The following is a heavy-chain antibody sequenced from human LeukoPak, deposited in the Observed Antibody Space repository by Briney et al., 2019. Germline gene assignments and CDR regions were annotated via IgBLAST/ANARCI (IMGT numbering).Heavy chain of an antibody. V-gene: IGHV3-30*18. Sequence: QPGGSLRLSCAASGFTFSSYGMHWVRQAPGKGLEWVAVISYDGSNKYYADSVKGRFTISRDNSKNTLYLQMNSLRAEDTAVYYCAKTDYYDSSGYSYWGQGTLVTVSS. CDR2: ISYDGSNK. CDR1: GFTFSSYG. CDR3: AKTDYYDSSGYSY. D-gene: IGHD3-22*01. J-gene: IGHJ4*02.